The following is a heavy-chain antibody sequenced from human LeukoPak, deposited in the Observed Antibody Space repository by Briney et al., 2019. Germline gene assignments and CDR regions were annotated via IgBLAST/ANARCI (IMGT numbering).Heavy chain of an antibody. CDR3: AKAVTLFYTSTWEDY. CDR2: ISGSGSGGST. Sequence: AGGSLRLSCAASGFTFSSSAMSWVRQAPGKGLEWVSSISGSGSGGSTYYADSVKGRFTISRDNSKNTLYLQMNSLRAEDTAVYYCAKAVTLFYTSTWEDYWGQGTLVIVSS. D-gene: IGHD6-13*01. V-gene: IGHV3-23*01. J-gene: IGHJ4*02. CDR1: GFTFSSSA.